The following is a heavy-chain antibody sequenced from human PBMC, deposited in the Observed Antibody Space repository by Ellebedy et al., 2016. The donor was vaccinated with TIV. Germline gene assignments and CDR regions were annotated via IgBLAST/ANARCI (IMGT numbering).Heavy chain of an antibody. J-gene: IGHJ6*02. CDR1: GFIFSTYA. CDR3: AKDRASGCPFPPNYSHYCVVDV. CDR2: VRDTGDNA. D-gene: IGHD3-10*01. V-gene: IGHV3-23*01. Sequence: PGGSLRLSCAASGFIFSTYAVSWVRQAPGKGLEWVSTVRDTGDNAFYADSVKGRFTISRDNSKKTVYLQADSLRDEDTAVYYCAKDRASGCPFPPNYSHYCVVDVWGQGTTVTVSS.